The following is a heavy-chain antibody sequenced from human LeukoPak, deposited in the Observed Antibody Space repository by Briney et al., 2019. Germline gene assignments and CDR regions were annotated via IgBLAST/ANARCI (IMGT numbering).Heavy chain of an antibody. V-gene: IGHV3-7*03. CDR3: TTSDCEY. CDR1: GFTFSIHW. Sequence: GGSLRLSCVASGFTFSIHWMTWVRQAPGKGLEWVATIKPDGNDKLFVDSVKGRFTISRDNAKTSLFLQMNSLRAEDTAIYYCTTSDCEYWGQGALVTVSS. CDR2: IKPDGNDK. J-gene: IGHJ4*02.